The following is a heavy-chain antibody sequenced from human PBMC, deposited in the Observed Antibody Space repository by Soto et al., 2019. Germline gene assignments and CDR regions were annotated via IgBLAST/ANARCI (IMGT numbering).Heavy chain of an antibody. V-gene: IGHV3-73*01. Sequence: GGSLRLSCAASGFTFSGSAMHWVRQASGKGLEWVGRIRSKANSYATAYAASVKGRFTISRDNSKNTLYLQMNSLRAEDTAVYYCAKARYYDSTGYLYYFDYWGQGTLVTVSS. CDR3: AKARYYDSTGYLYYFDY. CDR1: GFTFSGSA. J-gene: IGHJ4*02. D-gene: IGHD3-22*01. CDR2: IRSKANSYAT.